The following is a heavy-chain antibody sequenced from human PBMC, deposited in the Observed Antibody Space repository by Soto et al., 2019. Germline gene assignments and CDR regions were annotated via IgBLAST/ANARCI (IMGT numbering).Heavy chain of an antibody. J-gene: IGHJ6*02. Sequence: GGSLRLSCAASGFTFSSYGMHWVRQAPGKGLEWVAVISYDGSNKYYADSVKGRFTISRDNSKNTLYLQMNSLRAEDTAVYYCATYVWVDGITGTTGSIYYYYGMDVWGQGTTVTVSS. CDR1: GFTFSSYG. D-gene: IGHD1-7*01. V-gene: IGHV3-30*03. CDR3: ATYVWVDGITGTTGSIYYYYGMDV. CDR2: ISYDGSNK.